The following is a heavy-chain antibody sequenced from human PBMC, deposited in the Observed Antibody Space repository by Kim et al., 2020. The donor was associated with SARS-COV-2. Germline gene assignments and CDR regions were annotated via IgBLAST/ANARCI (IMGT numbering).Heavy chain of an antibody. CDR1: GGSFSGYY. J-gene: IGHJ4*02. Sequence: SETLSLTCAVYGGSFSGYYWSWIRQPPGKGLEWIGEINHSGRTNYNPSLKSRVTISVDTSKNQFSLKLTSVPAADTAVYYCSRRLSNTSGWGSHYCDLWGQGILVTVSS. D-gene: IGHD3-10*01. V-gene: IGHV4-34*01. CDR3: SRRLSNTSGWGSHYCDL. CDR2: INHSGRT.